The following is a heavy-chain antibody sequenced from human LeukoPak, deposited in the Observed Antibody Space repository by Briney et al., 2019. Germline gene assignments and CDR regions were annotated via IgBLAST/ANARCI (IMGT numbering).Heavy chain of an antibody. CDR3: AARGYSAPRGYMDV. J-gene: IGHJ6*03. CDR1: GGSISSSSYY. Sequence: SETLSLTCTVSGGSISSSSYYWSWIRQPAGKGLEWIGRIYTSGSTNYNPSLKSRVTISVDTSKNQFSLKLSSVTAADTAVYYCAARGYSAPRGYMDVWGKGTTVTVSS. D-gene: IGHD3-22*01. CDR2: IYTSGST. V-gene: IGHV4-61*02.